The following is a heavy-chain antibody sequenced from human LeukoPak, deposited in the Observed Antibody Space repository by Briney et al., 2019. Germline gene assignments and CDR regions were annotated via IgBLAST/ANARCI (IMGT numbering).Heavy chain of an antibody. CDR1: GGSFSGYY. V-gene: IGHV4-34*01. Sequence: SEILSLTCAVYGGSFSGYYWTWIRQPPGKGLEWIGEINHSGSTNYNPSLKSRATISVDTSKNQFSLKLSSVTAADTAVYYCARRDGGYWGQGTLVTVSS. J-gene: IGHJ4*02. CDR2: INHSGST. D-gene: IGHD3-10*01. CDR3: ARRDGGY.